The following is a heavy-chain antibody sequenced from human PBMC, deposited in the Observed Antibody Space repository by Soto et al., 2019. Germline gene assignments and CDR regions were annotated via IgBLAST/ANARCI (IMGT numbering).Heavy chain of an antibody. V-gene: IGHV1-18*01. Sequence: GASVKVSCKASGYTFTSYGISWVRQAPGQGLEWMGWISAYNGNTNYAQKLPGRVTMTTDTSTSTAYMELRSLRSDDTAVYYCARYDFWSGYYNGFDPWGQGTLVTVSS. D-gene: IGHD3-3*01. CDR1: GYTFTSYG. J-gene: IGHJ5*02. CDR2: ISAYNGNT. CDR3: ARYDFWSGYYNGFDP.